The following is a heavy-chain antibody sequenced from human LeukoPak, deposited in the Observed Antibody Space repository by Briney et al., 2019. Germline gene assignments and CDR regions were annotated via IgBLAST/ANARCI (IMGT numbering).Heavy chain of an antibody. J-gene: IGHJ4*02. CDR3: ARCIAVAYGTPSPDY. D-gene: IGHD6-19*01. V-gene: IGHV4-30-4*08. Sequence: LRLSCAASGFTVSSNYMSWVRQPPGKGLEWIGYIYYSGSTYYNPSLKSRVTISVDTSKNQFSLKLSSVTAADTAVYYCARCIAVAYGTPSPDYWGQGTLVTVSS. CDR2: IYYSGST. CDR1: GFTVSSNY.